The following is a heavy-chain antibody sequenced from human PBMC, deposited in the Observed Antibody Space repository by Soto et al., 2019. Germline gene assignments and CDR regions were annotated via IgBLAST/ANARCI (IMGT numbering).Heavy chain of an antibody. V-gene: IGHV4-4*02. CDR2: IYHSGSI. D-gene: IGHD1-26*01. CDR3: ARVSGSYYYGMDV. J-gene: IGHJ6*02. Sequence: SETLSLTFAVSGCSSSNINWWSRVRQPPGKGLEWIGEIYHSGSINYYPSLKSRVTISVDKSKNQFSLKLSSVTAADTAVYYCARVSGSYYYGMDVWGQGTTVT. CDR1: GCSSSNINW.